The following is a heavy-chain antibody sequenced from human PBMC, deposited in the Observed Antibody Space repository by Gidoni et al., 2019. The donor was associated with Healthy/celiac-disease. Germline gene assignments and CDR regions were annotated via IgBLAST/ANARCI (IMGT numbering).Heavy chain of an antibody. CDR3: AKDTSSGWYGAFDI. Sequence: EVQLVESGGGLVQPGRSLRLSCAASGFPFDDYAMHWVRQAPGKGLEWVSGISWNSGSIGYADSVKGRFTISRDNAKNSLYLQMNSLRAEDTALYYCAKDTSSGWYGAFDIWGQGTMVTVSS. D-gene: IGHD6-19*01. CDR1: GFPFDDYA. J-gene: IGHJ3*02. V-gene: IGHV3-9*01. CDR2: ISWNSGSI.